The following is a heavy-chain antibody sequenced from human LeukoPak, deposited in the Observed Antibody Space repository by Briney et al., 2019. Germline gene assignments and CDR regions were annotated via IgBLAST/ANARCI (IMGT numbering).Heavy chain of an antibody. CDR2: ITGSGGST. Sequence: PGGSLRLSCAASGFTLSSYAMSWVRPAPGEGREWVSAITGSGGSTYYADSVKGRFAISRDNSKNTLYLQLNSLRAEDPAVYYGAKDRDYDFWSVYYYWGQGTLVTVPS. CDR1: GFTLSSYA. CDR3: AKDRDYDFWSVYYY. V-gene: IGHV3-23*01. J-gene: IGHJ4*02. D-gene: IGHD3-3*01.